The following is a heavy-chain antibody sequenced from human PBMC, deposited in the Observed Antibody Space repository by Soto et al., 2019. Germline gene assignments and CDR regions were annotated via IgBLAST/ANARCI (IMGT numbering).Heavy chain of an antibody. V-gene: IGHV4-59*08. CDR1: GGSISSYH. Sequence: SETLSLTCTVSGGSISSYHWSWIRQPPGKGLEYIGHMSYGGSTYYNPSLKSRVIISADTSKNQFSLKLSTVTAADTAVYYCARRYGQYCSVDTCYLYFDSWGQGALVTVSS. J-gene: IGHJ5*01. D-gene: IGHD2-15*01. CDR2: MSYGGST. CDR3: ARRYGQYCSVDTCYLYFDS.